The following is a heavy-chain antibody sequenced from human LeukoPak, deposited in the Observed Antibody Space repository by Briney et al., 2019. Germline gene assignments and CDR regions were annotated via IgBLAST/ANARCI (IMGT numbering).Heavy chain of an antibody. V-gene: IGHV3-53*01. J-gene: IGHJ4*02. CDR3: ARDSSSFPNYFDY. CDR1: GFTVSSTY. CDR2: IYSDGST. D-gene: IGHD3-3*02. Sequence: PGGSLRLSCAASGFTVSSTYMSWVRQAPGKGLEWVSLIYSDGSTFYADSVKGRFTISRDSSKNTLYLQMSSLRAEDTAVYYCARDSSSFPNYFDYWGQGTLVTVSS.